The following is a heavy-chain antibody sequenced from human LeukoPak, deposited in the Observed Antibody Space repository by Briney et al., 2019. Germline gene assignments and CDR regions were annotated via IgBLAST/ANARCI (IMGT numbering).Heavy chain of an antibody. D-gene: IGHD5-12*01. CDR3: ARGSLKSGYPNFDH. CDR2: IGTAGDT. J-gene: IGHJ4*02. Sequence: PGGSLRLSCAASGFTFSSYDMHWVRQATGKGLEWVSAIGTAGDTYYPGSVKGRFTISRENAKNSLYLQMNSLRAGDTAVYYCARGSLKSGYPNFDHWGQGTLVTVSS. CDR1: GFTFSSYD. V-gene: IGHV3-13*01.